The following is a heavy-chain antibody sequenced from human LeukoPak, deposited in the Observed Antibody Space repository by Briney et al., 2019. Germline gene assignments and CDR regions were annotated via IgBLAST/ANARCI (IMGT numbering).Heavy chain of an antibody. Sequence: PGGSLRLSCAASAFTFSSFGMSWVRQAPGKGREWVSSISSSGSYIYYADSVKGRFTISRDNAKNSLYLQMNSLRDEDTAVYYCARVADEQLWLRSAFDYWGQGTLVTVSS. CDR3: ARVADEQLWLRSAFDY. V-gene: IGHV3-21*01. CDR2: ISSSGSYI. CDR1: AFTFSSFG. J-gene: IGHJ4*02. D-gene: IGHD5-18*01.